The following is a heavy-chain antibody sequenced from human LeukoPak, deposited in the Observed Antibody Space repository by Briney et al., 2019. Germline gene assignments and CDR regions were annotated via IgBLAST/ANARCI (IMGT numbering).Heavy chain of an antibody. Sequence: SETLSLTCTVSGYSISSGYYWGWIRQPPGKGLEWIGSIYHSGSTYYNPSLKSRVTISVDTSKNQFSLKLSSVTAADTAVYYCASNNPIVVVTASFDYWGQGTLVTVSS. CDR2: IYHSGST. J-gene: IGHJ4*02. V-gene: IGHV4-38-2*02. CDR3: ASNNPIVVVTASFDY. CDR1: GYSISSGYY. D-gene: IGHD2-21*02.